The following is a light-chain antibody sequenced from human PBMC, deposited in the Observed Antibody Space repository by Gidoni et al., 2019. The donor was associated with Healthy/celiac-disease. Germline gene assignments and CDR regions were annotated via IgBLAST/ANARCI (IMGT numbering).Light chain of an antibody. CDR3: SSYAGSFGGYV. V-gene: IGLV2-8*01. Sequence: QSALTHTPSASGSPGQSVTIACTGPSGDVGGYNYVSWYQQHPGKAPKLMIYEVIKRLSGVPDRFSGSKSGNTASLTVSGLQAEDEADYYCSSYAGSFGGYVFGTGTKVTVL. J-gene: IGLJ1*01. CDR2: EVI. CDR1: SGDVGGYNY.